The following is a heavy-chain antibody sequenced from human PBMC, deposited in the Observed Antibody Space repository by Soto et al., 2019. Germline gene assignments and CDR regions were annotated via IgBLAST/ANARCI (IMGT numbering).Heavy chain of an antibody. CDR3: ARGAVYFDWLLHPHTFDN. V-gene: IGHV3-23*01. CDR1: GFTFSSYA. CDR2: ISGSGGST. J-gene: IGHJ4*02. Sequence: GGSLRLSCAASGFTFSSYAMSWVRQAPGKGLEWVSAISGSGGSTYYADSVKGRFTISRDNSKNTLYLQMNSLRAEDTAVYYFARGAVYFDWLLHPHTFDNWGQGTLVTISS. D-gene: IGHD3-9*01.